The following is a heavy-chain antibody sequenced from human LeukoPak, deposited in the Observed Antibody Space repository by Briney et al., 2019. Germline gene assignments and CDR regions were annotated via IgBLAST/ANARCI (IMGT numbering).Heavy chain of an antibody. V-gene: IGHV4-59*01. CDR2: IYYSGST. J-gene: IGHJ4*02. D-gene: IGHD3-22*01. CDR1: GGSISTYY. Sequence: SETLSLICTVSGGSISTYYWSWIRQPPGKGLEWSGYIYYSGSTNYNPSLKSRVTISLDTSKNQFSLKLNSVTAADTAMYYCARSFSPNYYDLLDYWGQGTLVTVSS. CDR3: ARSFSPNYYDLLDY.